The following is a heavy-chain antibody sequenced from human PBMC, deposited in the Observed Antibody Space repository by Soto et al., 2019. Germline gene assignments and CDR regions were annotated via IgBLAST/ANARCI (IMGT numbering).Heavy chain of an antibody. Sequence: EASVKVSCKASGYTFTSYGISWVRQAPGQGLEWMAWISAYNGNTNYAQKFQDRVTMTTETSTNTAYMELRSLRSDDTAVYYCVAWRGGPPLWGQGTTVTVSS. V-gene: IGHV1-18*01. CDR1: GYTFTSYG. CDR2: ISAYNGNT. CDR3: VAWRGGPPL. J-gene: IGHJ6*02. D-gene: IGHD1-1*01.